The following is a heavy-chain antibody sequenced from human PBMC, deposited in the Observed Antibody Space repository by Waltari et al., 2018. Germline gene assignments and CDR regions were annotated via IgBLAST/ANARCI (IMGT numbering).Heavy chain of an antibody. Sequence: QVQLVQSGAAAKRPGPSVTVSCKTSGSPFHSYIIHSLRQAPGQRPEWMGWIHAGNGNTKYSQKFQDRVTITRDTSASTVYMELSSLRSEDPGVYFCAREGVPAAVRADYYYPMDVWGQGTTVTVSS. CDR1: GSPFHSYI. J-gene: IGHJ6*02. D-gene: IGHD2-2*01. CDR3: AREGVPAAVRADYYYPMDV. CDR2: IHAGNGNT. V-gene: IGHV1-3*01.